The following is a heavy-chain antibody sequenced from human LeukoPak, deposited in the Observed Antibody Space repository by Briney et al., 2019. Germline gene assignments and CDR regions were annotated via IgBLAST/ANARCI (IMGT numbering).Heavy chain of an antibody. D-gene: IGHD4-17*01. CDR3: ARANDYAHDH. Sequence: SETLSLTCAVYGGSFSGYYWSWIRQPPGKGLEWIGEINHSGSTNYNPSLKSRVTISVDTSKNQFSLKLSSVTAADTAVYYCARANDYAHDHWGQGTLVTVSS. CDR2: INHSGST. V-gene: IGHV4-34*01. J-gene: IGHJ5*02. CDR1: GGSFSGYY.